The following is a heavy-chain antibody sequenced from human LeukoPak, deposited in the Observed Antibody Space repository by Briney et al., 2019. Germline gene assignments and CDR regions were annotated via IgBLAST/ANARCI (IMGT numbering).Heavy chain of an antibody. V-gene: IGHV3-23*01. CDR3: AKSVGWVKYYFDY. D-gene: IGHD6-19*01. CDR1: GITFNNYA. J-gene: IGHJ4*02. Sequence: GGSLRLSCAASGITFNNYAMSWVRQAPGKGLEWVSDISGSGGVTHYADSVKGRFTISRDNSKNTLYLQMNSLRAEDTAVYYCAKSVGWVKYYFDYWGQGTLVTVST. CDR2: ISGSGGVT.